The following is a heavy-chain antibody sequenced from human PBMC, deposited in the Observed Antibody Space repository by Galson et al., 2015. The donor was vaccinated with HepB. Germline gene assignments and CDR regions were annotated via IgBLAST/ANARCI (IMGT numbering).Heavy chain of an antibody. CDR3: AKGVAGGGYFDY. CDR2: ISGSGGST. Sequence: SLRLSCAASGFTFSSYAMSWVRQAPGKGLEWVSAISGSGGSTYYADSVKGRFTISRDNSKNTLYLQMNSLRAEDTAVYYCAKGVAGGGYFDYWGQGTLVTVSS. J-gene: IGHJ4*02. D-gene: IGHD3-16*01. V-gene: IGHV3-23*01. CDR1: GFTFSSYA.